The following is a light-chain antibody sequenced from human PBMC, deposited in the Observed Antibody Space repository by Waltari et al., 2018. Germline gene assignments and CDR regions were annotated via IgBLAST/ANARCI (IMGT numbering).Light chain of an antibody. CDR2: DVI. CDR3: SSYTSSSTLTV. J-gene: IGLJ7*01. Sequence: QSALTQPASVSGSPGQSITIPCTGTSSDVGGYNYVYWYQQHPGKAPKLMIYDVINRPSGVSNRFSGSKSGNTASLTISGLQAEDEADYYCSSYTSSSTLTVFGGGTQLTVL. CDR1: SSDVGGYNY. V-gene: IGLV2-14*03.